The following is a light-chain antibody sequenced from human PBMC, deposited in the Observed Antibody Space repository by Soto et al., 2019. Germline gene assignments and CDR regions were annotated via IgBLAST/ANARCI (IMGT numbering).Light chain of an antibody. CDR2: DVS. CDR3: CSYAGRNTRDG. V-gene: IGLV2-11*01. Sequence: QSALTQPRSVSVSPGQSVTISCTGTSSDVGGYYYVSWYQQHPGTAPKLMIYDVSKRPSGVPDRFSGSNSGTTASPTISGLQAEGDADYYFCSYAGRNTRDGFGRGTKVTVL. J-gene: IGLJ1*01. CDR1: SSDVGGYYY.